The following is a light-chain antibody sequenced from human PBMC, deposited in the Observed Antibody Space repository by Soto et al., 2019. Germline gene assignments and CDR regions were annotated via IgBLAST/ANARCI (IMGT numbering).Light chain of an antibody. CDR2: AAN. CDR3: QQSFNTPFT. Sequence: DIQMTQSPSSLSASVGESLTITCRASQSISTHLNWYQQKPGKAPKLVIYAANALQSGVPSRFSGRRSRTEYTLAITNVQPEDFAIYYCQQSFNTPFTFGQGTRVE. CDR1: QSISTH. J-gene: IGKJ5*01. V-gene: IGKV1-39*01.